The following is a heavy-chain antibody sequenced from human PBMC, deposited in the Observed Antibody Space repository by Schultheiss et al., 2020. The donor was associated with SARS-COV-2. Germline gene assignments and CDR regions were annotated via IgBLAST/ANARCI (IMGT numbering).Heavy chain of an antibody. J-gene: IGHJ6*02. CDR1: GFTFSSYA. CDR2: ISGSGSTI. Sequence: GGSLRLSCAASGFTFSSYAMSWVRQAPGKGLEWVSAISGSGSTIYYADSVKGRFTISRDNAKNSLYLQMNSLRAEDTAVYYCARDPPTSSGTYYYYYYGMDVWGQGTTVTVSS. CDR3: ARDPPTSSGTYYYYYYGMDV. D-gene: IGHD6-19*01. V-gene: IGHV3-23*01.